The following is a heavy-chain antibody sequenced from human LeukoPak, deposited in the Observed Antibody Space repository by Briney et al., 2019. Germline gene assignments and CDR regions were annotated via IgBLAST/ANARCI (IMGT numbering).Heavy chain of an antibody. CDR2: ISYDGSNK. V-gene: IGHV3-30*03. J-gene: IGHJ4*02. CDR3: AAYPGAY. CDR1: GFTFSSYG. D-gene: IGHD3-10*01. Sequence: GGSLRLSCAASGFTFSSYGMHWVRQAPGKGLEWVAVISYDGSNKYYADSVKGRFTISRDNSKNTLYLQMNSLRAEDTAVYYCAAYPGAYWGQGTLVTVSS.